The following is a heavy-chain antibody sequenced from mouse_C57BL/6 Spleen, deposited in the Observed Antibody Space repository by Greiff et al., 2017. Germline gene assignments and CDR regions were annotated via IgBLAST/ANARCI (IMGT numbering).Heavy chain of an antibody. D-gene: IGHD3-1*01. CDR1: GYAFSSYW. CDR3: ARGGLEAWFAY. Sequence: QVQLQQSGAELVKPGASVKISCKASGYAFSSYWMNWVKQRPGKGLEGIGQIYPGDGDTNYNGKFKGKATLNADKSSSPAYMQLSSLTSEDSAVYFCARGGLEAWFAYWGQGTLVTVSA. J-gene: IGHJ3*01. V-gene: IGHV1-80*01. CDR2: IYPGDGDT.